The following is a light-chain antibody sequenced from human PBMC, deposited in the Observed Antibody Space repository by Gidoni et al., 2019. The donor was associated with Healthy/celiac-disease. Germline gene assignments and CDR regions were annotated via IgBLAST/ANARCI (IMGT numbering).Light chain of an antibody. CDR2: GAS. CDR3: QQYNNWPALT. V-gene: IGKV3-15*01. J-gene: IGKJ4*01. Sequence: EIVTTQSPATLSVSPGGRATLSCRASQSVSSNLAWYQQKPGQAPRLLIYGASTRATGIPARFSGSGSGTEFTLTISSLQSEDFAVYYCQQYNNWPALTFGGGTKVEIK. CDR1: QSVSSN.